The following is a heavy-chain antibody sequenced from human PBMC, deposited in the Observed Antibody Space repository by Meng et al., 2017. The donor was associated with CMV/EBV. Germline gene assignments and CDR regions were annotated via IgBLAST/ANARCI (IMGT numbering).Heavy chain of an antibody. CDR2: INSDASST. J-gene: IGHJ4*02. V-gene: IGHV3-74*01. CDR3: AKDVGDFWSPHDC. CDR1: GFTFSNYW. D-gene: IGHD3-3*01. Sequence: GESLKISCAASGFTFSNYWMHWVRQAPGKGLVWVSHINSDASSTDYADSVKGRFTISRDNSKNTLYLQMNSLRVDDTAIYYCAKDVGDFWSPHDCWGQGTLVTVSS.